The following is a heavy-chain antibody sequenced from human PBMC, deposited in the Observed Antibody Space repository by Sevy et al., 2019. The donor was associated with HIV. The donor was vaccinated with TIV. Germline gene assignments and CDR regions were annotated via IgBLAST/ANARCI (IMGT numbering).Heavy chain of an antibody. J-gene: IGHJ4*02. CDR1: GFTFISYW. Sequence: GGSLRLSCAASGFTFISYWMSWVRQAPGKGLEWVASIKQDGSETYYVDSVKGRFTISRDNVQNSLFLQMNSLRAEDTAVYYCEAITTAGRDYWGQGTLVTVSS. V-gene: IGHV3-7*03. D-gene: IGHD6-13*01. CDR2: IKQDGSET. CDR3: EAITTAGRDY.